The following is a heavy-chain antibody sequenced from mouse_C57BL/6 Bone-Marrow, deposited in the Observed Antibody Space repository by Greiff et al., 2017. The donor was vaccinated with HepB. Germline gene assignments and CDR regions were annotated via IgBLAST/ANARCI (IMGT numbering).Heavy chain of an antibody. J-gene: IGHJ4*01. Sequence: EGKRKEEGKERGKRGEEVKREGKEEGERLKEEERKGVKQRNGKSLEGRGDINPNNGGTSYNQKFKGKATLTVDKSSSTAYMELRSLTSEDSAVYYCARGKRYYAMDYWGQGTSVTVSS. V-gene: IGHV1-26*01. CDR3: ARGKRYYAMDY. CDR1: GERLKEEE. CDR2: INPNNGGT.